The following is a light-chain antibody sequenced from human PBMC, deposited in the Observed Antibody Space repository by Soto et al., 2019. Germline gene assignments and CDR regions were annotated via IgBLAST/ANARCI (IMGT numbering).Light chain of an antibody. V-gene: IGKV3D-11*02. Sequence: EIVLTQSPATLSLSPGEIATLSCRASQSVSTSLAWYQQKPVQAPRLLIYDSSNRATGIPTRFSGSGSGTDFTLTISSLETEDFAVYYRPHRSNWHLTFGGGTRVEIK. J-gene: IGKJ4*01. CDR3: PHRSNWHLT. CDR1: QSVSTS. CDR2: DSS.